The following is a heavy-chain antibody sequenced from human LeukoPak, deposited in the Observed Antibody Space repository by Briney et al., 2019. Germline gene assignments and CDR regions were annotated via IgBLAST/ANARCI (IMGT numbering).Heavy chain of an antibody. CDR1: GGSISSSSYY. CDR3: ARSRYDSSGYYKY. J-gene: IGHJ4*02. V-gene: IGHV4-39*01. D-gene: IGHD3-22*01. Sequence: SETLSLTCTVSGGSISSSSYYWGWIRQPPGKGLEWIGSISYSGTTYYNPSLKSRLTISVDTSKNQFSLKLSSVTAADTAVYFCARSRYDSSGYYKYWGQGTLVTVSS. CDR2: ISYSGTT.